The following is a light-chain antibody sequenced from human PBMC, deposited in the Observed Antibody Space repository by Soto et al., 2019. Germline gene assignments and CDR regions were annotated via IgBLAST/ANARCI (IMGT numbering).Light chain of an antibody. J-gene: IGKJ1*01. CDR1: QSVSSSY. V-gene: IGKV3-20*01. CDR3: QQYGSSPPWT. CDR2: GAS. Sequence: EIVLTQSPGTLSLSPGERATRSCRASQSVSSSYLAWYQQKPGQAPRLLIYGASSRATGIPDRFSGSGSGTDFTLTISRLEPEDFAVYYCQQYGSSPPWTFGQGIKVEIQ.